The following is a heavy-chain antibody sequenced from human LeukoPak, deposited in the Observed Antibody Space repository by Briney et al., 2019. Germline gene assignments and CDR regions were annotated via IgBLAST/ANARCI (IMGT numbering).Heavy chain of an antibody. Sequence: SETLSLTCTVSGGSISSYYWSWIRQPPGKGLEWIGYIYYSGSTNYNPSLKSRVTILVDTSKNQFSLKLSSVTAADTAVYYCAREMGYYYGSGSYYRVGWFDPWGQGTLVTVSS. J-gene: IGHJ5*02. CDR3: AREMGYYYGSGSYYRVGWFDP. CDR1: GGSISSYY. D-gene: IGHD3-10*01. CDR2: IYYSGST. V-gene: IGHV4-59*01.